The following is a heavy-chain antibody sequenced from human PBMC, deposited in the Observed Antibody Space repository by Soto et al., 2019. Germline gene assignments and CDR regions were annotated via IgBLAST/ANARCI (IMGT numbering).Heavy chain of an antibody. D-gene: IGHD2-21*02. CDR1: GGSVTSGNYY. CDR3: ARGPVVTPFVDY. Sequence: PSETLSLTCTVSGGSVTSGNYYWSRIRQPPGKGLEWIGHIYYSGTTNYNPSLKSRVTISIDASKNQFSLKLSSVTAADTAVYYCARGPVVTPFVDYWGQGTLVTFSS. CDR2: IYYSGTT. V-gene: IGHV4-61*01. J-gene: IGHJ4*02.